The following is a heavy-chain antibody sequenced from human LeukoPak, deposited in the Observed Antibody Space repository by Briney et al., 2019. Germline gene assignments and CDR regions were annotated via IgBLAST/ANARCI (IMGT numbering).Heavy chain of an antibody. D-gene: IGHD6-19*01. Sequence: PSETLSLTCTVSGGSVSSGSYYWSWIRQPPGKGLEWIAYIYNSRSTSYNPSLKSRVTISVDTSKNQFSLRLSSVTAADTAVYYCAKASSGTSSGSSNWGQGTLVTVSS. J-gene: IGHJ4*02. V-gene: IGHV4-61*01. CDR1: GGSVSSGSYY. CDR2: IYNSRST. CDR3: AKASSGTSSGSSN.